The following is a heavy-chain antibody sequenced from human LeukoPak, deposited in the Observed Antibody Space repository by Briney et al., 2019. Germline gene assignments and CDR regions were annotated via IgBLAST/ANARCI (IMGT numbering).Heavy chain of an antibody. Sequence: GGTLRLSCAASGFTFSSYGMSWVRQAPGKGLEWVSAISGSGGSTYYADSVKGRFTISRDNSKNTLYLQVNSLRAEDTAVYYCAKGAPSDLWFGELLTPFDYWGQGTLVTVSS. D-gene: IGHD3-10*01. CDR3: AKGAPSDLWFGELLTPFDY. J-gene: IGHJ4*02. CDR1: GFTFSSYG. V-gene: IGHV3-23*01. CDR2: ISGSGGST.